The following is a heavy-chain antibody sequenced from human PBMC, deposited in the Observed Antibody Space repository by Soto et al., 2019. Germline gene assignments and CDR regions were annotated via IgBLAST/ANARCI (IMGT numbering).Heavy chain of an antibody. CDR1: GGSMSRYY. Sequence: ETLSLTCTVSGGSMSRYYWSWFRQPPGKGLEWIGYIYYAGSTTYNPSLKSRLSISLETSKNQFSLWLTSVTAADTAVYYCAGFGDSYEAFDYWRRRTLVTVSS. D-gene: IGHD2-21*01. V-gene: IGHV4-59*08. CDR2: IYYAGST. J-gene: IGHJ4*02. CDR3: AGFGDSYEAFDY.